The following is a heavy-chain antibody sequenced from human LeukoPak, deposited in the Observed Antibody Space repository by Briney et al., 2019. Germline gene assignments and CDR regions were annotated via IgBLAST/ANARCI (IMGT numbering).Heavy chain of an antibody. D-gene: IGHD3-9*01. CDR3: ARFGLRYFDWLLFDY. CDR2: ISSSSSYT. V-gene: IGHV3-11*06. J-gene: IGHJ4*02. Sequence: GGSLRLSCAASGFTFSDYYMSWIRQAPGKELEWVSYISSSSSYTNYADSVKGRFTISRDNAKNSLYLQMNSLRAEDTAVYYCARFGLRYFDWLLFDYWGQGTLVTVSS. CDR1: GFTFSDYY.